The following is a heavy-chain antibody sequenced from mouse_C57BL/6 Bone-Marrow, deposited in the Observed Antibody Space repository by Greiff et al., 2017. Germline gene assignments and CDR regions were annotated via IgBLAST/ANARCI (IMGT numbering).Heavy chain of an antibody. CDR2: IAPNRGGT. Sequence: QVQLQQPGAELVKPGASVKLSCKASGYTFTSYWMHWVKQRPGRGLEWIGRIAPNRGGTKYTAKFKSKATLTVDQPSSTAYMQLSSLTSEDSAVYYCARGADGSSYPYYFDYWGQGTTLTVSS. D-gene: IGHD1-1*01. V-gene: IGHV1-72*01. CDR1: GYTFTSYW. J-gene: IGHJ2*01. CDR3: ARGADGSSYPYYFDY.